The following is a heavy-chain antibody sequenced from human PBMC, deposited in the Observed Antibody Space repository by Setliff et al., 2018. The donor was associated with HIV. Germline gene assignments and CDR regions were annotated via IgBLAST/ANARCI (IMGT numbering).Heavy chain of an antibody. J-gene: IGHJ4*02. D-gene: IGHD6-25*01. V-gene: IGHV5-51*01. Sequence: GESLKISCHLSGYSFVDFWISWVRQMPGKGLEWVGFIYPGDSDSRYSPSFRGQVTISADKSTTTAYLDWASLKASDTAMYYCVRYIGAAAGYIDHWGQGTLVTVSS. CDR3: VRYIGAAAGYIDH. CDR1: GYSFVDFW. CDR2: IYPGDSDS.